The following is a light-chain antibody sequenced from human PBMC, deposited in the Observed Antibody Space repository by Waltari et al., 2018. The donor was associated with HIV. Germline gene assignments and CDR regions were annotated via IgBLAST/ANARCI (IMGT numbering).Light chain of an antibody. Sequence: DIQLTQSPSFLSASVGDRVTITCLASQVINIYLAWHQQQPWKAPKLLIYGASTLQSGVPSRFSGSGSGTEFTLTITSLQPEDFATHYCQQVKSYPRTFGGGTKVEI. V-gene: IGKV1-9*01. CDR3: QQVKSYPRT. CDR2: GAS. CDR1: QVINIY. J-gene: IGKJ4*01.